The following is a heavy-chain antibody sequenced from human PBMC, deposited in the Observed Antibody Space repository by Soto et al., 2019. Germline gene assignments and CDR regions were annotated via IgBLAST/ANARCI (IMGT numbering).Heavy chain of an antibody. CDR2: IIPILGIA. J-gene: IGHJ4*02. CDR1: GGTFSSYT. V-gene: IGHV1-69*02. CDR3: ASRLLLDYFDY. Sequence: ASVKVSCKASGGTFSSYTISWVRQAPGRGLEWMGRIIPILGIANYAQKFQGRVTITADKSTSTAYMELSSLRSEDTAVYYCASRLLLDYFDYWGQGTLVTVSS. D-gene: IGHD3-22*01.